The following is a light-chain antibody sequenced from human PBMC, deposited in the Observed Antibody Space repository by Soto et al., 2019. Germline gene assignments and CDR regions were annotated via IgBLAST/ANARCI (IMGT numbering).Light chain of an antibody. CDR2: DAS. J-gene: IGKJ4*01. CDR1: HTVRNNY. Sequence: EFVLTQSPGTLSFSPCEIATLSCSSSHTVRNNYLAWYQQKPGQAPRLLIYDASSRATGIPDRFSGGGSGTDFTLTISRLEPEDFAVYYCQQFSSYPLTFGGGTKVDIK. V-gene: IGKV3-20*01. CDR3: QQFSSYPLT.